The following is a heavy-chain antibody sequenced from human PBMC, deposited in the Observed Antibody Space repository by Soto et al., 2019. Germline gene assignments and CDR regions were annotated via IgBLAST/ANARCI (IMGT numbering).Heavy chain of an antibody. Sequence: QLQLQESGPGLVKPSETLSLTCTVSGGSISSSTYYWGWIRQPPGKGLEWIGMIYYSGSAYYNPSLKSRVTISIDTSKNQFSLRLSSVTAADTAVYYCARHGLDYGDYASYYYYGMDVWGRGTTVTVSS. CDR3: ARHGLDYGDYASYYYYGMDV. D-gene: IGHD4-17*01. V-gene: IGHV4-39*01. CDR2: IYYSGSA. CDR1: GGSISSSTYY. J-gene: IGHJ6*02.